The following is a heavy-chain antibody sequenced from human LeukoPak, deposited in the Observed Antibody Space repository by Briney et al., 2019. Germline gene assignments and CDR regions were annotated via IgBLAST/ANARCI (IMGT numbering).Heavy chain of an antibody. J-gene: IGHJ4*02. D-gene: IGHD3-10*01. V-gene: IGHV4-59*08. CDR2: IYYSGST. Sequence: SETLSLTCTVSGGSISSYYWSWIRQPPGKGLEWIGYIYYSGSTNYNPPLKSRVTISVDTSKNQFSLKLSSVTAADTAVYYCARLTYYYGSGSFLFDYWGQGTLVTVYS. CDR3: ARLTYYYGSGSFLFDY. CDR1: GGSISSYY.